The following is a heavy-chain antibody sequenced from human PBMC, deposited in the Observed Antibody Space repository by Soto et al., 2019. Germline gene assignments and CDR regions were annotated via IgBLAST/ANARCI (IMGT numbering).Heavy chain of an antibody. Sequence: QITLKESGPTLVKPTQTLTLTCSFSGFSLNTRGVGVAWIRQPPGKALEWLAILYWDDDKRYSPSLKNRISISKDTAENQVVWTMTNMDPVDTATYRCAHEAGIYGAAGVDYGVDIWGQGITGIVSS. D-gene: IGHD4-17*01. V-gene: IGHV2-5*02. CDR1: GFSLNTRGVG. J-gene: IGHJ6*02. CDR3: AHEAGIYGAAGVDYGVDI. CDR2: LYWDDDK.